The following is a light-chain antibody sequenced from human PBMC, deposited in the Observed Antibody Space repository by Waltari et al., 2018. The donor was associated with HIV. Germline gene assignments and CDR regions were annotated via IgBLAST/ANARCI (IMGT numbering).Light chain of an antibody. CDR3: QQYSIYWT. V-gene: IGKV1-5*03. J-gene: IGKJ1*01. CDR1: QTINTW. CDR2: KAS. Sequence: DIQMAQSPSNLSASVGDRVTITCRARQTINTWLAWYHQKPGGAPQLLVYKASTLENGVPSRFSGSVSGTEFTLTISRLQPDDVGFYYCQQYSIYWTFGQGTKVQVK.